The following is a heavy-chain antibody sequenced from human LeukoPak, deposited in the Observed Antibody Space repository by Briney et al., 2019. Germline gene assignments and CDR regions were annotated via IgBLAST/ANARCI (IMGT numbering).Heavy chain of an antibody. V-gene: IGHV3-21*01. D-gene: IGHD2-15*01. CDR2: ISSSSSYI. CDR3: ARAVVVVVAATKGDYCYGMDV. CDR1: GFTFSSYS. J-gene: IGHJ6*02. Sequence: GGSLRLSCAASGFTFSSYSMNWVRQAPGKGLEWVSSISSSSSYIYYADSVKGRFTISRDNAKNSLYLQMNSLRAEDTAVYYCARAVVVVVAATKGDYCYGMDVWGQGTTVTVSS.